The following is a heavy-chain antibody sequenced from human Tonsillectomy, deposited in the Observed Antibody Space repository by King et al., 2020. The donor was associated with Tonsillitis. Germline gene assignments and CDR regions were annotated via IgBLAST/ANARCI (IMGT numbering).Heavy chain of an antibody. Sequence: VQLVESGGGLVKPGGSLRLSCAASGFTFSSYSMNWVRQAPGKGLEWVSSITISSSYIYYPDSVKGRFTISRDNAKNSLYLQMNSLGSEDTAVYYCARSLYDFWIGGWFDPWGQGTLVTVSS. CDR3: ARSLYDFWIGGWFDP. CDR1: GFTFSSYS. V-gene: IGHV3-21*01. CDR2: ITISSSYI. J-gene: IGHJ5*02. D-gene: IGHD3-3*01.